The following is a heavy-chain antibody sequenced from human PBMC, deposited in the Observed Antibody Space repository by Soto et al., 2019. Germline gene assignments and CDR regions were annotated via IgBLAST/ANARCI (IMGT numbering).Heavy chain of an antibody. D-gene: IGHD3-10*01. CDR2: IWYDGSNK. J-gene: IGHJ4*02. CDR3: ARDSMVRGSVLYYFDY. Sequence: GGSLRLSCAASGFTFSSYGMHWVRQAPGKGLEWVAVIWYDGSNKYYADSVKGRFTISRDNSKNTLYLQMNSLRAEDTAVYYYARDSMVRGSVLYYFDYWGQGTLVTVSS. V-gene: IGHV3-33*01. CDR1: GFTFSSYG.